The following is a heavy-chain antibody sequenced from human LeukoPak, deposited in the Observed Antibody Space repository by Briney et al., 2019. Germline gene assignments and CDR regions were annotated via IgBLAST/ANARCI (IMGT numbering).Heavy chain of an antibody. CDR3: AKGNRPVTAMVVLDY. CDR2: IKQDGSEK. D-gene: IGHD2-21*02. J-gene: IGHJ4*02. Sequence: GGSLRLSCAASGFTFSSYWMSWVRQAPGKGLEWVANIKQDGSEKYYVDSVKGRFTISRDNPKNTLYLQINSLRAEDTAVYYCAKGNRPVTAMVVLDYWGQGTLVTVSS. V-gene: IGHV3-7*03. CDR1: GFTFSSYW.